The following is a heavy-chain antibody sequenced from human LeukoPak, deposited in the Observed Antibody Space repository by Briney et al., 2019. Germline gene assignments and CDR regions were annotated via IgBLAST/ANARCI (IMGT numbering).Heavy chain of an antibody. CDR3: ARYKIEMATTRYAFDI. CDR1: GFSVSDSY. J-gene: IGHJ3*02. CDR2: MYAGGST. Sequence: PGGSLRLSCVASGFSVSDSYMNWVRQAPGKGLEWVSVMYAGGSTHYADSVKGRFTFSRDISKNTLYLQMNSLRAEDTAVYYCARYKIEMATTRYAFDIWGQGTMVTVS. D-gene: IGHD5-24*01. V-gene: IGHV3-66*01.